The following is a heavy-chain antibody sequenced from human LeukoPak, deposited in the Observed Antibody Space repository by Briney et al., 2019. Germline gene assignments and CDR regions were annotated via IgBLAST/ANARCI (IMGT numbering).Heavy chain of an antibody. Sequence: PGGSLRLSCAASGFTFSSYSMNWVRQAPGKGLEWVSSISSSSNYIYYADSVKGRFTISRDNSKNTLYLQMNSLRAEDTAVYYCAKRGWGYYFDYWGQGTLVTVSS. D-gene: IGHD3-16*01. CDR1: GFTFSSYS. CDR3: AKRGWGYYFDY. V-gene: IGHV3-21*04. CDR2: ISSSSNYI. J-gene: IGHJ4*02.